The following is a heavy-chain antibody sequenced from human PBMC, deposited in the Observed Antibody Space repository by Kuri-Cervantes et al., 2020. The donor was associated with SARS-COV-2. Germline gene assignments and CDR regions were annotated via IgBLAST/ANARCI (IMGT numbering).Heavy chain of an antibody. CDR3: ARDPNAYNFWSGFKGGIDY. Sequence: GGSLRLSCEASGFTFSAYAMQWVRHVPGKGLQWLAVMSSDGISKYYLDSVRGRFTISRDNSRNTLYLHMNSLRVEDTAVYYCARDPNAYNFWSGFKGGIDYWGQGTLVTVSS. V-gene: IGHV3-30*16. CDR2: MSSDGISK. J-gene: IGHJ4*02. D-gene: IGHD3-3*01. CDR1: GFTFSAYA.